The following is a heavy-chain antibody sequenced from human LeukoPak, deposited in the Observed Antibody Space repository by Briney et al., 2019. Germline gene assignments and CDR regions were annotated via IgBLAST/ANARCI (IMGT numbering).Heavy chain of an antibody. D-gene: IGHD2-8*01. CDR2: VYSKADSGTT. CDR3: TIGKWVDY. Sequence: GGSLGLSCAASGFIFSNAWMSWVRQAPGKGLEWVGRVYSKADSGTTDYAATVKGRFTISRDDSKHMFYLQMNSLKTEDTAVYYCTIGKWVDYWGQGTLVTVSS. J-gene: IGHJ4*02. V-gene: IGHV3-15*01. CDR1: GFIFSNAW.